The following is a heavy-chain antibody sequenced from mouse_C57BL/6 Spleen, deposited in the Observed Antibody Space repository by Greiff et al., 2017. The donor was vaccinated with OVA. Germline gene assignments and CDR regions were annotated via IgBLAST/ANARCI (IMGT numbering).Heavy chain of an antibody. Sequence: LVESGAELVKPGASVKISCKASGYAFSSYWMNWVKQRPGKGLEWIGQIYPGDGDTNYNGKFKGKATLTAGKSSSTAYMQLSSLTSEDSAVYCCAREASSITPDYWGQGTTLTVSS. CDR3: AREASSITPDY. V-gene: IGHV1-80*01. J-gene: IGHJ2*01. CDR2: IYPGDGDT. D-gene: IGHD1-1*01. CDR1: GYAFSSYW.